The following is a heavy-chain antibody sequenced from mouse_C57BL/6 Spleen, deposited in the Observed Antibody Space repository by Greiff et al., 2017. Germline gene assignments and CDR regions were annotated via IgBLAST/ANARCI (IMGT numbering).Heavy chain of an antibody. D-gene: IGHD1-1*01. CDR1: GYTFTSSW. Sequence: QVQLQQPGAELVKPGASVKLSCKASGYTFTSSWMHWVKQRPGRGLEWIGRIDPNSGGTKYNEKFKSKATLTVDKPSSPAYMQLSSLTAEDSAVYYCARGYYGSSPYYDAMDYWGQGTSVTVSS. J-gene: IGHJ4*01. CDR3: ARGYYGSSPYYDAMDY. V-gene: IGHV1-72*01. CDR2: IDPNSGGT.